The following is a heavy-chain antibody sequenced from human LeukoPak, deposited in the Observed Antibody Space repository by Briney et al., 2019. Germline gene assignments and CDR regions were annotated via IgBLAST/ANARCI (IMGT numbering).Heavy chain of an antibody. V-gene: IGHV4-59*08. Sequence: SETLSLTCTVSGDSINNYYWSWIRQPPGKGLEWIGYIYYSGSTNYNPSLRSRVTISVDTSKNQFSLRLTSVTAADTAVYYCAFRSSIFASQNFWGQGTLVTVSS. J-gene: IGHJ4*02. CDR1: GDSINNYY. CDR3: AFRSSIFASQNF. CDR2: IYYSGST. D-gene: IGHD3-3*01.